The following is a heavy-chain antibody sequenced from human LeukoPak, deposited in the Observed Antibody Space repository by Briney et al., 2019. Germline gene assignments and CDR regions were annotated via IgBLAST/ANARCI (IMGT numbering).Heavy chain of an antibody. D-gene: IGHD2-15*01. Sequence: GGSLRLSCAASGFTFSSYSMNWVRQAPGKGLEWVSSISSSSSYIYYADSVKGRFTISRDNAKNSLYLQMNSLRAEDTAVYYCARDLPEYCSGGSCYSEHTAFDIWGQGTMVTVSS. CDR1: GFTFSSYS. V-gene: IGHV3-21*01. CDR2: ISSSSSYI. CDR3: ARDLPEYCSGGSCYSEHTAFDI. J-gene: IGHJ3*02.